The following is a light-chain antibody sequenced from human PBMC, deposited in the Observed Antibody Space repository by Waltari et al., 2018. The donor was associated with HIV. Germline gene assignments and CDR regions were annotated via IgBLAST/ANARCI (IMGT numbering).Light chain of an antibody. Sequence: QSALTQPASVSGSPGQSITISCTGTSNAIGGYTFVSWYQHHPGKAPKLMISEVSKRPSGVSDRFSGSKSGNTASLTISGLQAEDEADYYCSSYTSSNTLIFGGGTRLTVL. J-gene: IGLJ2*01. CDR2: EVS. V-gene: IGLV2-14*01. CDR3: SSYTSSNTLI. CDR1: SNAIGGYTF.